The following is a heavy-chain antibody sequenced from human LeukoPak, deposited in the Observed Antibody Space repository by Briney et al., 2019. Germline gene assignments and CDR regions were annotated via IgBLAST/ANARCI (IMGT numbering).Heavy chain of an antibody. CDR3: ASPKTDFWSGYYFDY. D-gene: IGHD3-3*01. CDR1: GGSISSSSYY. V-gene: IGHV4-39*01. Sequence: SETLSLTCTVSGGSISSSSYYWGWIRQPPGKGREWIGSIYYSGSTYYNPSLKSRVTISVDTSKNQFSLKLSSVTAADTAVYYCASPKTDFWSGYYFDYWGQGTLVTVSS. J-gene: IGHJ4*02. CDR2: IYYSGST.